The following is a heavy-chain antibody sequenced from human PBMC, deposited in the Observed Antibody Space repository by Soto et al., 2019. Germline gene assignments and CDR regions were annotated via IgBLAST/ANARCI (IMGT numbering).Heavy chain of an antibody. CDR3: TPAGDSSSLHGMDV. J-gene: IGHJ6*02. CDR1: GFTFSGSA. Sequence: GGSLRLSCAASGFTFSGSAMHWVRQASGKGLEWVGRIRSKANSYATAYAASVKGRFTISRDDSKNTAYLQMNSLKTEGTAVYYCTPAGDSSSLHGMDVWGQGTTVTVSS. V-gene: IGHV3-73*01. D-gene: IGHD6-6*01. CDR2: IRSKANSYAT.